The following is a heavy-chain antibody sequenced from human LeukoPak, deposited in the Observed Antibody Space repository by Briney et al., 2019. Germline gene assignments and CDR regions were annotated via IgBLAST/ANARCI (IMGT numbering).Heavy chain of an antibody. Sequence: GESLKISCEGSGYSFTSYWIGWVRQMPGKGLEWMGIIYPGDSDTRYSPSFQGQVTISADKSISTAYLQWSSLKASDTAMYYCARLPAGGYSGYDYYFDYWGQGTLITVSS. V-gene: IGHV5-51*01. D-gene: IGHD5-12*01. CDR1: GYSFTSYW. CDR3: ARLPAGGYSGYDYYFDY. J-gene: IGHJ4*02. CDR2: IYPGDSDT.